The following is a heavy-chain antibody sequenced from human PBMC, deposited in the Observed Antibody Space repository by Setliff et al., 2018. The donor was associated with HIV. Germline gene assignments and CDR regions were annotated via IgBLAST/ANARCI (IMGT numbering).Heavy chain of an antibody. V-gene: IGHV1-46*01. D-gene: IGHD3-22*01. Sequence: ASVKVSCKASGYTFTSYPMHWVRQAPGQGLEWMGVINTSGGSAGYAEKFRGRVTMTRDTSTNTVYMDLRNLRSEDTAVYYCARDGGDGSGYYYADYWGQGTLVTVSS. CDR3: ARDGGDGSGYYYADY. J-gene: IGHJ4*01. CDR2: INTSGGSA. CDR1: GYTFTSYP.